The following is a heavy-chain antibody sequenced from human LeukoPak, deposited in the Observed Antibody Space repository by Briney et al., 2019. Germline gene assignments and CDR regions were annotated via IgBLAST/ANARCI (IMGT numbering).Heavy chain of an antibody. D-gene: IGHD2-2*01. CDR1: GFTFSSYD. CDR3: ARAACSSTSCSYYFDY. Sequence: PGGSLRLSCAASGFTFSSYDMHWVRQATGKGLEWVSAIGTAGDTYYPGSVKGRSTISRENAKNSLYLQMNSLRAGDTAVYYCARAACSSTSCSYYFDYWGQGTLVTVSS. V-gene: IGHV3-13*01. CDR2: IGTAGDT. J-gene: IGHJ4*02.